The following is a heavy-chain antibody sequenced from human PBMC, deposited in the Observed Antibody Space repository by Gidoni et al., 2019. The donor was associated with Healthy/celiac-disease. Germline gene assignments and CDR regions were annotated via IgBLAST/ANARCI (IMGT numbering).Heavy chain of an antibody. CDR2: ISWNSGSI. CDR3: ANEFRY. Sequence: EVQRVESGGGLVQPGRSLRLSCAASGFTFDDYAMHWVRQAPGKGLECVSGISWNSGSIGYADSVKGRFTISRDNAKNSLYLQMNSLRAEDTALYYCANEFRYWGQGTLVTVSS. J-gene: IGHJ4*02. V-gene: IGHV3-9*01. CDR1: GFTFDDYA.